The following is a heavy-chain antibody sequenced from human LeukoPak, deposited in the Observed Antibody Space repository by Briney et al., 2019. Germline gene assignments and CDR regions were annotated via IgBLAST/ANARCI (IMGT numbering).Heavy chain of an antibody. V-gene: IGHV3-21*01. Sequence: PGGSLRLSCAASGFTFSSYSMNWVRQDPGKGLEWVSSISSSSSYIYYADSVKGRFTISRDNAKNSLYLQMNSLRAEDTAVYYCARDYYGSGSCFDYWGQGTLVTASS. CDR3: ARDYYGSGSCFDY. CDR2: ISSSSSYI. D-gene: IGHD3-10*01. J-gene: IGHJ4*02. CDR1: GFTFSSYS.